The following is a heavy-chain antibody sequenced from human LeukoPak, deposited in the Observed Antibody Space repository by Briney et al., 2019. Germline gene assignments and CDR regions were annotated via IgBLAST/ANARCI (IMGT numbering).Heavy chain of an antibody. D-gene: IGHD2-2*01. Sequence: ASVNVSCKASGYTFTGYYLHWVRQAPGQGLEWMGIINPSGGSTSYAQKFQGRVTMTRDTSTSTVYMELSSLRSEDTAVYYCAREGVVVPAATQAFDIWGERSMVTVSS. CDR3: AREGVVVPAATQAFDI. V-gene: IGHV1-46*01. CDR1: GYTFTGYY. CDR2: INPSGGST. J-gene: IGHJ3*02.